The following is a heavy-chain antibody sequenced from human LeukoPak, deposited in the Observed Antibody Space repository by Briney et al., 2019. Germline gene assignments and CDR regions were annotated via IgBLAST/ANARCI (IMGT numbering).Heavy chain of an antibody. J-gene: IGHJ4*02. V-gene: IGHV4-31*03. D-gene: IGHD2-21*02. CDR3: ARDRGGGDWKYYFDY. Sequence: SRTLSLTCTVSGGSISSGGYYWSWIGQHPGKGLEWIGYIYYSGSTYYNPSLKSRVTISVDTSKNQFSLKLSSVTAADTAVYYCARDRGGGDWKYYFDYWGQGTLVTVSS. CDR1: GGSISSGGYY. CDR2: IYYSGST.